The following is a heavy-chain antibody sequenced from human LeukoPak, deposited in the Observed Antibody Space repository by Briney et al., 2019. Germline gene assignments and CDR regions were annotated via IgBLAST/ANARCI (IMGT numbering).Heavy chain of an antibody. D-gene: IGHD3-9*01. V-gene: IGHV1-2*02. J-gene: IGHJ4*02. CDR2: INPNSGGT. CDR1: GYTFTGYY. CDR3: ARAAYYDISTGYSENIFDY. Sequence: ASVKVSCKASGYTFTGYYMHWVRQAPGQGLEWMGWINPNSGGTNYAQKFQGRVTMTRDTSISTAYMELSRLRSDDTAVYYCARAAYYDISTGYSENIFDYWGQGTLVTVSS.